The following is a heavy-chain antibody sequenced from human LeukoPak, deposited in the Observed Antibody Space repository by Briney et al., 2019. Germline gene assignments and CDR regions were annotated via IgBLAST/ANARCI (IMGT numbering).Heavy chain of an antibody. CDR2: INPSGDPT. CDR1: GYTFTGYY. J-gene: IGHJ6*03. V-gene: IGHV1-46*01. CDR3: ARSSGYYSSLFYMHV. D-gene: IGHD3-22*01. Sequence: ASVKVSCKASGYTFTGYYMHWVRQAPGQGLEWVGIINPSGDPTTYAQKFQGRVTMTSDMSTSTVYMELGSLRSEDTAVYYCARSSGYYSSLFYMHVWGKGTTVTVSS.